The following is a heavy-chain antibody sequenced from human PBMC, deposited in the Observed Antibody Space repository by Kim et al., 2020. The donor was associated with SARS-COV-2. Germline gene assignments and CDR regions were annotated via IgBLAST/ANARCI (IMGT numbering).Heavy chain of an antibody. V-gene: IGHV3-11*04. J-gene: IGHJ4*02. CDR2: I. D-gene: IGHD3-16*01. CDR3: ARGRSYEPFGY. Sequence: IHTADDWKHRITISRDTATKSIHLQMNSLRAEDTAVYYCARGRSYEPFGYWGQGTLVTVSS.